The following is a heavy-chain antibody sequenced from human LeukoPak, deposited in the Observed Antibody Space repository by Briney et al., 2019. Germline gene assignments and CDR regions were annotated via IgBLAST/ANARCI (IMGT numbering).Heavy chain of an antibody. J-gene: IGHJ4*02. D-gene: IGHD2-21*01. Sequence: GGSLRLSCAASGFTFSDYNMHWVRQAPGKGLDWVALMSPDGNKKYYADSVKGRFTISRDNSKNTVDLQLNSLRAEDTAVYYCARDLIARYTFDHCGQGTLVTVSS. V-gene: IGHV3-30-3*01. CDR3: ARDLIARYTFDH. CDR1: GFTFSDYN. CDR2: MSPDGNKK.